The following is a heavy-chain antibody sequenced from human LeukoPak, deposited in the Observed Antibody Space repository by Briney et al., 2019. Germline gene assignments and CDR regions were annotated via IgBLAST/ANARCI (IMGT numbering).Heavy chain of an antibody. Sequence: SETLSLSCTVSGGAISISSYYWGWIRQPPGKGLEWIGSIYDDGSIYYNPSLKSRVTISVDTSKNQFSLKLSSVTAADTAVYYCARGKGYSYGLPHFDYWGQGTLVTVSS. CDR3: ARGKGYSYGLPHFDY. J-gene: IGHJ4*02. CDR2: IYDDGSI. CDR1: GGAISISSYY. V-gene: IGHV4-39*07. D-gene: IGHD5-18*01.